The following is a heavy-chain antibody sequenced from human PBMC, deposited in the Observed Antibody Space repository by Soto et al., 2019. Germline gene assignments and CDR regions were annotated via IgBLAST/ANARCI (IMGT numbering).Heavy chain of an antibody. Sequence: ASVKVSCKASGYTFTSYYMHWVRQAPGQGLEWMGIINPSGGSTSYAQKFQGRVTMTRNTSISTAYMELSSLRSEDTAVYYCAATTETHYYYGMDVWGQGTTVTVSS. CDR3: AATTETHYYYGMDV. D-gene: IGHD4-4*01. CDR1: GYTFTSYY. V-gene: IGHV1-46*01. CDR2: INPSGGST. J-gene: IGHJ6*02.